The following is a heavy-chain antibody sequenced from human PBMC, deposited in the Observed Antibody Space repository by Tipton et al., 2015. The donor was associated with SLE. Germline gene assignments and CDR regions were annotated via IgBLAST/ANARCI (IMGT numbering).Heavy chain of an antibody. Sequence: TLSLTCTVSGASIGTSNYYWSWIRQPPGKGLEWIGGINHSGNTYYNPSLKSRVTISVDTSKNQFSLKVNSVTAADTAVYYYARPYRSGWNGVFHIWGQGTMVTVSS. J-gene: IGHJ3*02. V-gene: IGHV4-39*07. D-gene: IGHD6-19*01. CDR1: GASIGTSNYY. CDR3: ARPYRSGWNGVFHI. CDR2: INHSGNT.